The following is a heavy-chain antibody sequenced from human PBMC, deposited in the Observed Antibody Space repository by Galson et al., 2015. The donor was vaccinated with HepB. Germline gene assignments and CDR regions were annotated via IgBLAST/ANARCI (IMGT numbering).Heavy chain of an antibody. CDR2: IKSQFDGGTA. CDR3: TTTPLSSGWYGAIGPDFDY. J-gene: IGHJ4*02. Sequence: SLRLSCAASGFTFSNAWMSWVRQAPGKGLEWVGRIKSQFDGGTADYAAPVKGRFTISRDDSKNTLYLQMNSLKTEDTAVYYCTTTPLSSGWYGAIGPDFDYWGQGTLVTVSS. V-gene: IGHV3-15*01. CDR1: GFTFSNAW. D-gene: IGHD6-19*01.